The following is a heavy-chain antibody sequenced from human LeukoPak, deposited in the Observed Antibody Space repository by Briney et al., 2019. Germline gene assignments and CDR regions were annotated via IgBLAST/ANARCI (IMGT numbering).Heavy chain of an antibody. CDR2: ISSSGSTI. D-gene: IGHD5-18*01. J-gene: IGHJ5*02. CDR1: GFTFSDYY. CDR3: ARDGFAAMVTWGYNWFDP. Sequence: PGGSLRLSCAASGFTFSDYYMSWIRQAPGKGLEWVSYISSSGSTIYYADSVKGRFTISRDNAKNSLYLQMNSLRAEDTAVYYCARDGFAAMVTWGYNWFDPWGQGTLVTVSS. V-gene: IGHV3-11*04.